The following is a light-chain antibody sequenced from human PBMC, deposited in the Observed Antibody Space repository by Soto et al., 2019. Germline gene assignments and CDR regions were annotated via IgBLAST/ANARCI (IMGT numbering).Light chain of an antibody. Sequence: EFVLTQSPGTLSLSPGETATLSCRASQTISNSYLAWNQQKPGQAPRLLIYITSSRATGIPHRFTGSGSGTDVPLTISRLEPEDFAVYSCQQYGSSPMYTLGQGTKLAI. CDR2: ITS. V-gene: IGKV3-20*01. J-gene: IGKJ2*01. CDR3: QQYGSSPMYT. CDR1: QTISNSY.